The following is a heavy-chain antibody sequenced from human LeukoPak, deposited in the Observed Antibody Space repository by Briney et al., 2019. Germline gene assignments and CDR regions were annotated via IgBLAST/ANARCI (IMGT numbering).Heavy chain of an antibody. D-gene: IGHD3-10*01. CDR2: ILSGGST. V-gene: IGHV3-66*02. CDR3: AKDISIVWGVISLVA. CDR1: GFTIRSNY. Sequence: GGSLRLSCAASGFTIRSNYMSWVRQAPGEGLEWVSVILSGGSTYYADSVKGRSTISRDTSKNTVSVQMNSLRTDDTAMYYCAKDISIVWGVISLVAWGQGILVTVSS. J-gene: IGHJ5*02.